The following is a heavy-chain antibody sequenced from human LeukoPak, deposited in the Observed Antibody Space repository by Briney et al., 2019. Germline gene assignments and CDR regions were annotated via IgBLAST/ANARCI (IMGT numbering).Heavy chain of an antibody. CDR1: GYTLTESS. D-gene: IGHD4-23*01. J-gene: IGHJ6*02. Sequence: ASVKVSCKVSGYTLTESSMHWVRQAPGKGLEWMGCFDPEDGETIYAQKFQGRVTMTEDTSTDTAYMELSSLRSEDTAVYYCATVTLNLYYYYGMDVWGQGTTVTVSS. V-gene: IGHV1-24*01. CDR3: ATVTLNLYYYYGMDV. CDR2: FDPEDGET.